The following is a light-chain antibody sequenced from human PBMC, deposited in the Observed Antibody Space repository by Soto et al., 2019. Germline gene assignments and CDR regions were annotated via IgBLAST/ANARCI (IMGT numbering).Light chain of an antibody. CDR1: RSISSC. Sequence: DIQMTQSPSTASASVGDRVTITCRASRSISSCLAWYQQKPGKAPKLLIYDASSLESGVPSRLSGSGSGTEFPLTISSMNPDYFATDYCQQYNSYWTFGQGTKVDNK. CDR2: DAS. CDR3: QQYNSYWT. J-gene: IGKJ1*01. V-gene: IGKV1-5*01.